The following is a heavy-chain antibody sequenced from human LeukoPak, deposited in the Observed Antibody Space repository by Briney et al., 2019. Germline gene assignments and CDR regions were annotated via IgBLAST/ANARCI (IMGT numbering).Heavy chain of an antibody. CDR2: IWYDGSNK. J-gene: IGHJ4*02. CDR1: GFTFSSYG. CDR3: AKALLVVPADLFDY. V-gene: IGHV3-33*06. D-gene: IGHD2-2*01. Sequence: GGSLRLSCAASGFTFSSYGMHWVRQAPGKGLEWVAVIWYDGSNKYYADSVKGRFTISRGNSKNTLYLQMNSLRAEDTAVYYCAKALLVVPADLFDYWGQGTLVTVSS.